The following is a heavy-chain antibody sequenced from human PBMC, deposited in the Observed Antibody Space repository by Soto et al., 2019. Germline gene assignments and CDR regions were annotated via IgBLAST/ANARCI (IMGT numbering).Heavy chain of an antibody. D-gene: IGHD3-22*01. V-gene: IGHV4-4*02. J-gene: IGHJ6*02. CDR1: CGSISSNNW. Sequence: SETLSLTCAISCGSISSNNWWTWVRQSPGKGLEWIGEIHHSESTNYNPSLNSRVTISVDKSKSQFSLKLTSVTAADTADYYCARTSYYDSTGYYNMDVWGQGTTVTVSS. CDR2: IHHSEST. CDR3: ARTSYYDSTGYYNMDV.